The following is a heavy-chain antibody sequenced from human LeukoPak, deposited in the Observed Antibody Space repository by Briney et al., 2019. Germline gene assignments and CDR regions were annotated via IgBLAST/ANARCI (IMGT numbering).Heavy chain of an antibody. V-gene: IGHV3-7*01. CDR3: ARDVSVSGMDV. J-gene: IGHJ6*02. CDR1: RFIPTKDM. CDR2: IKTDGSEK. D-gene: IGHD5/OR15-5a*01. Sequence: GGSLRLSSAASRFIPTKDMTSWVREAPGTGREWVANIKTDGSEKYNVHTVKGRFTISRDNPKNSVYLQMNSLRAEDTAIYYCARDVSVSGMDVWGQGTTVTVSS.